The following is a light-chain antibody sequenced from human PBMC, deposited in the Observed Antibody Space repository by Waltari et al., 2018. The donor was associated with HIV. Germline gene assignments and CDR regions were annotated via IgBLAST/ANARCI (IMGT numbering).Light chain of an antibody. CDR2: RND. V-gene: IGLV1-44*01. J-gene: IGLJ3*02. CDR3: ASWDDNLNHWV. CDR1: NPTVGNNF. Sequence: QSVLTQTPSASRAPGQRILMSCSGTNPTVGNNFFSWFQQVSGGAPKLVIYRNDQRPSGVPARFSAAKSGSTASLAIARLQSDDEAEYFCASWDDNLNHWVFGGGTKLTV.